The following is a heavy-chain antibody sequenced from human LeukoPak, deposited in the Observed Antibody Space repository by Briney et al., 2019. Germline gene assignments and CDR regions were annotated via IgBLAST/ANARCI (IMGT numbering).Heavy chain of an antibody. Sequence: SETLSLTCAVYGGFFSGYYWSWIRQPPGKGLEWIGEINHSGSTNYNPSLKSRVTISVDTSKNQFSLKLNSLTAADTAMYYCARGLIVATTNDYFDYWGQGTLVTVSS. CDR2: INHSGST. J-gene: IGHJ4*02. D-gene: IGHD5-12*01. V-gene: IGHV4-34*01. CDR3: ARGLIVATTNDYFDY. CDR1: GGFFSGYY.